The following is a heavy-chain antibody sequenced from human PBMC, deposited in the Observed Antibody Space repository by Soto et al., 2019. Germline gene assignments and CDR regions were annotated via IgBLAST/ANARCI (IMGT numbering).Heavy chain of an antibody. J-gene: IGHJ4*02. CDR2: IIPIFGTA. CDR1: GGTFSSYA. CDR3: AREPLPGYYDSSGPPG. Sequence: SVKVSCKASGGTFSSYAISWVRQAPGQGLEWMGGIIPIFGTANYAQKFQGKVTITADESTSTAYMELSSLRSEDTAVYYCAREPLPGYYDSSGPPGRGKGTLVTVAS. D-gene: IGHD3-22*01. V-gene: IGHV1-69*13.